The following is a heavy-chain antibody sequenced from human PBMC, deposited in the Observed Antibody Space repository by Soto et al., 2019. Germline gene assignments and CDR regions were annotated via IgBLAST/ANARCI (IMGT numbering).Heavy chain of an antibody. D-gene: IGHD5-12*01. Sequence: QVQLQESGPGLVKPSETLSLTCSVSGGSLSSGFWGWFRQPPGKGLEWIGFIHYSGSTTYNPSLTRRLTITLEPSKNHLSLRLSFVTAAETALYYCTGGGGWLTDYWGQGTLVTVSS. CDR3: TGGGGWLTDY. CDR1: GGSLSSGF. CDR2: IHYSGST. V-gene: IGHV4-59*01. J-gene: IGHJ4*02.